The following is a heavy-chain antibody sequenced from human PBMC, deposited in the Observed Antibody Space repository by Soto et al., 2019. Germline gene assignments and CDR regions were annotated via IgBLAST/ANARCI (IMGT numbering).Heavy chain of an antibody. CDR1: GFTFSSYD. CDR3: AKGAVAGMGRRYYYYMDV. CDR2: IGTAGDT. Sequence: GGSLRLSCAASGFTFSSYDMHWVRQATGKGLEWVSAIGTAGDTYYPGSVKGRFTISRENAKNSLYLQMNSLRAGDTAVYYCAKGAVAGMGRRYYYYMDVWGKGTTVTVSS. V-gene: IGHV3-13*01. J-gene: IGHJ6*03. D-gene: IGHD6-19*01.